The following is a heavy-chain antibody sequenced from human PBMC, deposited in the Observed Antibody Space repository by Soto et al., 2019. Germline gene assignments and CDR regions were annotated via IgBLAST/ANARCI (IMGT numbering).Heavy chain of an antibody. CDR3: ARFGRNLVGATRGPSHYDFDY. CDR1: GGTFSSYA. D-gene: IGHD1-26*01. Sequence: SVKVSFKASGGTFSSYAISWVRQAPGQGLEWMGGIIPIFGTANYAQKFQGRVTITADESTSTAYMELSSLRSEDTAVYYCARFGRNLVGATRGPSHYDFDYWVEGTLVTVYS. J-gene: IGHJ4*02. V-gene: IGHV1-69*13. CDR2: IIPIFGTA.